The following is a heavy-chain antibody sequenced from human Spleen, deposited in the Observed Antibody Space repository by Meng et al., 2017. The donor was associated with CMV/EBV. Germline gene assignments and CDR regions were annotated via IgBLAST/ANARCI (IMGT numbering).Heavy chain of an antibody. CDR3: ARGPSITMVRGVYSDWYFDL. D-gene: IGHD3-10*01. J-gene: IGHJ2*01. Sequence: TVSSNYRSWVRQAPGKGLEWVSVIYSGGSTYYADSVKGRFTISRDNSKNTLYLQMNSLRAEDTAVYYCARGPSITMVRGVYSDWYFDLWGRGTLVTVSS. V-gene: IGHV3-66*02. CDR1: TVSSNY. CDR2: IYSGGST.